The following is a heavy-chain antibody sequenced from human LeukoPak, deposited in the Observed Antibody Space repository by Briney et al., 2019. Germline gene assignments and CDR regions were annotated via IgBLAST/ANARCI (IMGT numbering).Heavy chain of an antibody. CDR1: GFTFSNYA. Sequence: GGSLRLSCAASGFTFSNYAMHWVRQAPGKGLEWVAFIRNDGNEIYYADSVKGRFTISRDNSRDTLYFQMNSLIYEDTAVYYCAKTGFQWGEYFYYMDVWGKGATVTVSS. V-gene: IGHV3-30*02. CDR2: IRNDGNEI. CDR3: AKTGFQWGEYFYYMDV. D-gene: IGHD1-14*01. J-gene: IGHJ6*03.